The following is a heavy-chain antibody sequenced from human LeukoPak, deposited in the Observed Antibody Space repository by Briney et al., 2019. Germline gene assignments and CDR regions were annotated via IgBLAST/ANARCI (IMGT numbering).Heavy chain of an antibody. Sequence: ASVKVSCKASGYTFTGYYMHWVRQAPGQGLEWMGWINPNSGGTNYAQKFQGRVTMTRDTSISTAYMELSRLGSDDTAVYYCAVRGCSSTSCYLGYAFDIWGQGTMVTVSS. CDR1: GYTFTGYY. CDR2: INPNSGGT. CDR3: AVRGCSSTSCYLGYAFDI. D-gene: IGHD2-2*01. J-gene: IGHJ3*02. V-gene: IGHV1-2*02.